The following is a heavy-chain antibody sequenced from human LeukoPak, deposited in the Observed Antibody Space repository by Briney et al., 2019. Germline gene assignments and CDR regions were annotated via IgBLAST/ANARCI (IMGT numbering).Heavy chain of an antibody. Sequence: GGSLRLSCAASGFTFSSYSMNWVRQAPGKGLEWVSSISSSSSYIYYADSVKGRFTISRDNAKNSLYLQMNSLRAEDTAVYYCARDYYGSGSYYTPYPPFDYWGQGTLVTVSS. D-gene: IGHD3-10*01. CDR3: ARDYYGSGSYYTPYPPFDY. CDR2: ISSSSSYI. CDR1: GFTFSSYS. V-gene: IGHV3-21*01. J-gene: IGHJ4*02.